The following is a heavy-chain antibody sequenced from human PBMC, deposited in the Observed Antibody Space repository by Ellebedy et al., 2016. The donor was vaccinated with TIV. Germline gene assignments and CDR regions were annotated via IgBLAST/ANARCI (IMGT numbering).Heavy chain of an antibody. CDR2: VYHSGST. CDR1: GASITSSNW. Sequence: MPSETLSLTCDVSGASITSSNWWPWVRQAPGRGLEWIGEVYHSGSTYYNPSLKSRVSMSVDKSKNQFSLNLSSVTAADTAIYYCARDRDVTSRGILDYWGQGILVTVSS. J-gene: IGHJ4*02. V-gene: IGHV4/OR15-8*01. D-gene: IGHD5-24*01. CDR3: ARDRDVTSRGILDY.